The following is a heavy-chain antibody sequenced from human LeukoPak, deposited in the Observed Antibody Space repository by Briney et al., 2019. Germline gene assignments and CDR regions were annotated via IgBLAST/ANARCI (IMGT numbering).Heavy chain of an antibody. Sequence: ASVKVSCKASGYTFTGYYMHWVRQAPGQGLEWMGRINPNSGGTNYAQKFQGRVTMTRGTSISTAYMELSRLRSDDTAVYYCARVGAAMVEWGVYYFDYWGQGTLVTVSS. V-gene: IGHV1-2*06. D-gene: IGHD5-18*01. CDR1: GYTFTGYY. CDR2: INPNSGGT. CDR3: ARVGAAMVEWGVYYFDY. J-gene: IGHJ4*02.